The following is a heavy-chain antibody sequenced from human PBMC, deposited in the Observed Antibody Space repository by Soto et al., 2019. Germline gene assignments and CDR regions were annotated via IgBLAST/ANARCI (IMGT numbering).Heavy chain of an antibody. CDR1: GGSISSSYYY. CDR2: INHSGNT. V-gene: IGHV4-39*01. J-gene: IGHJ4*02. D-gene: IGHD2-21*02. Sequence: QLQLQESGPGLVEPSETLSLTCTISGGSISSSYYYWGWVRQPPGKGLEWIGTINHSGNTYYNPSLKSRVTIPADMSKIQFSLKLTSVTAADTAVYYCVRFAVGTMMDYWGQGTLVTVSS. CDR3: VRFAVGTMMDY.